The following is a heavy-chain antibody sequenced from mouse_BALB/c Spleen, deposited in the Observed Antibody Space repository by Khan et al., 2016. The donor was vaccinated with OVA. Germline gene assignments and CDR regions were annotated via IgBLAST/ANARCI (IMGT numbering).Heavy chain of an antibody. CDR1: GYTFTSYN. D-gene: IGHD1-1*01. J-gene: IGHJ3*01. CDR3: ARVEDYYGSRGAWFAY. CDR2: IYPGNGDT. V-gene: IGHV1-12*01. Sequence: QVQLQQSGAELVKPGASVKMSCKASGYTFTSYNMHWVKQTPGQGLEWIGAIYPGNGDTTYNQKFKGKATLTADKSSSTAYMQLSSLTSEDSAVYYCARVEDYYGSRGAWFAYWGQGTLVTVSA.